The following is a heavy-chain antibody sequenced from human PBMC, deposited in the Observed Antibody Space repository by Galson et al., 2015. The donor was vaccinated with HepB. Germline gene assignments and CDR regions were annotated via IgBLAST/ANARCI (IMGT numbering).Heavy chain of an antibody. CDR2: IWYDGSNK. J-gene: IGHJ4*02. CDR3: AKEGSSSWHYYFDY. Sequence: SLRLSCAASGFTFSSYGMHWVRQAPGKGLEWVAVIWYDGSNKYYADSVKGRFTISRDNSKNTLYLQMNSLRVEDTAVYYCAKEGSSSWHYYFDYWGQGTLVTVSS. V-gene: IGHV3-33*06. D-gene: IGHD6-13*01. CDR1: GFTFSSYG.